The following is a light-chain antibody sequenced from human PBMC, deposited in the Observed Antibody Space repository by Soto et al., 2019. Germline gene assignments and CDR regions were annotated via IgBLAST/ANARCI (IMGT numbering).Light chain of an antibody. CDR2: GNT. CDR3: QSYDSSLSGPVV. Sequence: QSGLTQPPSVSGAPGQRVTISCTGSSSNIGAGYDVQWYQQVPGTAPKLLISGNTNRPSGVPDRFSGSKSGTSASLAITGLQAEDEADYYCQSYDSSLSGPVVFGGGTKLTVL. V-gene: IGLV1-40*01. J-gene: IGLJ2*01. CDR1: SSNIGAGYD.